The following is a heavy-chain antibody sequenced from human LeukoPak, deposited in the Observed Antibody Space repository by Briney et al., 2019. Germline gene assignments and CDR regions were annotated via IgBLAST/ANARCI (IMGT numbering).Heavy chain of an antibody. Sequence: PGGSLRLSCAASGFTFSSYWMHWVRQAPGKGLEWVSHVNSGGSSTTYADSVKGRFTISRDNAKNTLYLQMNSLRAEDTAVYYCARDRGYSHDYWGQGTLVTVSS. D-gene: IGHD5-18*01. CDR1: GFTFSSYW. J-gene: IGHJ4*02. CDR2: VNSGGSST. V-gene: IGHV3-74*01. CDR3: ARDRGYSHDY.